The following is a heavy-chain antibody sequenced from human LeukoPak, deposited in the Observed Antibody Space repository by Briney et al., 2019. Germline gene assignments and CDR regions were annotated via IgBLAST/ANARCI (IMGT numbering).Heavy chain of an antibody. CDR2: IYTSGST. D-gene: IGHD4-23*01. CDR3: VRDLSFGFMNSDAFDI. CDR1: GGSISSSGYY. Sequence: SETLSLTCTVSGGSISSSGYYWSWIRQPAGKGLEWIGRIYTSGSTYYNPSLKSRVTMSVDTSKNQFSLKLNSVTAADTAVYYCVRDLSFGFMNSDAFDIWGQGTMVTVSS. V-gene: IGHV4-61*02. J-gene: IGHJ3*02.